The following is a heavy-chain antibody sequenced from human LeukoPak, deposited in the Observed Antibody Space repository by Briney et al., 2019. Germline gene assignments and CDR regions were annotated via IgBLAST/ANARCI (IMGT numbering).Heavy chain of an antibody. CDR2: INPNSGGT. CDR1: GYTFTGYY. Sequence: ASVKVSCKASGYTFTGYYMHWVRQAPGQGLEWMGWINPNSGGTNYAQKFQGRVTMTRDTSISTGYMELSRLRSDDTAVYYCARLVIAVAGGFGDYWGQGTLVTVSS. J-gene: IGHJ4*02. D-gene: IGHD6-19*01. V-gene: IGHV1-2*02. CDR3: ARLVIAVAGGFGDY.